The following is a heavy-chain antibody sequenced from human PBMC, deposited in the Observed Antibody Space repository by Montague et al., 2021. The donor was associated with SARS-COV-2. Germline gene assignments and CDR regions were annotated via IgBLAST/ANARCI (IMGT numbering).Heavy chain of an antibody. J-gene: IGHJ3*02. D-gene: IGHD3-9*01. CDR1: GGSISSSSYS. Sequence: SETLSLTCTVSGGSISSSSYSWGWMRPPTGKGLEWIGCIYYSGSNYYNPSLKSRVTISVNTSKNQFSLKLSSVTAADTAVYYCAAYYDSLTGYYMDAFDIWGQGTMVTVSS. CDR3: AAYYDSLTGYYMDAFDI. CDR2: IYYSGSN. V-gene: IGHV4-39*01.